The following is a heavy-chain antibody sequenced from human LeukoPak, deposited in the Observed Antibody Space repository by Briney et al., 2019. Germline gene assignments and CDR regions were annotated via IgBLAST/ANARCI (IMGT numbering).Heavy chain of an antibody. CDR2: IYYSGST. CDR1: GGSISSSSYY. CDR3: AREITMVRGTRRSNWFDP. J-gene: IGHJ5*02. D-gene: IGHD3-10*01. V-gene: IGHV4-61*01. Sequence: SETLSLTCTVSGGSISSSSYYWSWIRQPPGKGLEWIGYIYYSGSTNYNPSLKSRVTISVDTSKNQFSLKLSSVTAADTAVYYCAREITMVRGTRRSNWFDPWGQGTLVTVSS.